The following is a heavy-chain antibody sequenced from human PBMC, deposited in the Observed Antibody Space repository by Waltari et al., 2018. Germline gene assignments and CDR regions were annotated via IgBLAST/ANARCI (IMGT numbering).Heavy chain of an antibody. CDR2: IKQDGSEK. D-gene: IGHD3-10*01. CDR1: GFIFSNYW. J-gene: IGHJ4*02. CDR3: GSGSLGAN. V-gene: IGHV3-7*01. Sequence: EVQLVESGGGLVQPGGSLRLSCPASGFIFSNYWMSWVRQAPGKGLEWVANIKQDGSEKYYVDSVKGRFTISRDNAKNSLYLQMNSLRAEDTAVYYCGSGSLGANWGQGTLVTVSS.